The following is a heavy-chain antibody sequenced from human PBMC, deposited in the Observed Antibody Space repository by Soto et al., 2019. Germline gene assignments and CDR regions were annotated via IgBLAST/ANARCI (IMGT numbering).Heavy chain of an antibody. D-gene: IGHD2-2*01. CDR1: GYTFTSYY. CDR2: INPSGGST. Sequence: QVQLVQSGAEVKKPGASVKVSCKASGYTFTSYYMHWVRQAPGPGLEWMGIINPSGGSTSYAQKFQGRVTMTRDTSTSSVYMELSSLRSEDTAVYYCARDWTGDCSSTSCTDAFDIWGQGTMVTVSS. CDR3: ARDWTGDCSSTSCTDAFDI. V-gene: IGHV1-46*01. J-gene: IGHJ3*02.